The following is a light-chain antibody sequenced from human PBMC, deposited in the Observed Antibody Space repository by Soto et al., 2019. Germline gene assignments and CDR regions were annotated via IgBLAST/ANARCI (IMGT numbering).Light chain of an antibody. CDR1: PSVGTN. Sequence: EIVMTQSPATLSVSPGDRVTLSCRASPSVGTNVAWYQQRPGQAPRLLIYGASVRASGIPTRFSGSGSETEFTRAVTSLQAEDFAISYCQQLVRWPVGQGTRLQLK. CDR3: QQLVRWP. J-gene: IGKJ1*01. V-gene: IGKV3-15*01. CDR2: GAS.